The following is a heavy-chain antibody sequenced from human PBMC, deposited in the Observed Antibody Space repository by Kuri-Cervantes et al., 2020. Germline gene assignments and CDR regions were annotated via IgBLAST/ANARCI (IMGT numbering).Heavy chain of an antibody. D-gene: IGHD6-19*01. CDR2: INHSGST. J-gene: IGHJ3*02. CDR3: AREYGLGGSSGWYEVPLPSGAFDI. Sequence: SETLSLTCTVSGGSISSYYWSWIRQPPGKGLEWIGEINHSGSTNYNPSLKSRVTISVDTSKNQFSLKLSSVTAADTAVYYCAREYGLGGSSGWYEVPLPSGAFDIWGQGTMVTVSS. V-gene: IGHV4-34*01. CDR1: GGSISSYY.